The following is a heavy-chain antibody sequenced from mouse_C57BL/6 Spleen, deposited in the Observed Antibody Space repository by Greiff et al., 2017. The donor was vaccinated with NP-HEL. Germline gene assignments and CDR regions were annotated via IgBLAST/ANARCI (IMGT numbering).Heavy chain of an antibody. D-gene: IGHD2-2*01. J-gene: IGHJ3*01. CDR2: IDPEDGDT. Sequence: VHVKQSGAELVRPGASVKLSCTASGFNIKDYYMHWVKQRPEQGLEWIGRIDPEDGDTEYAPKFQGKATMTADTSSNTAYLQLSSLTSEDTAVYYCTGGYDGAWFAYWGQGTLVTVSA. CDR3: TGGYDGAWFAY. V-gene: IGHV14-1*01. CDR1: GFNIKDYY.